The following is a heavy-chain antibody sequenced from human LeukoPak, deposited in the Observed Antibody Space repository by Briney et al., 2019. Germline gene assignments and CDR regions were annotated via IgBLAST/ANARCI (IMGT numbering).Heavy chain of an antibody. V-gene: IGHV3-66*02. J-gene: IGHJ4*02. CDR3: ARVSVVPAAFDY. CDR2: IYSGGST. D-gene: IGHD2-2*01. CDR1: GFTVSSNY. Sequence: GGSLRLSCAASGFTVSSNYMSWVRQAPGKGLEWVSVIYSGGSTYYADSVKGRFTISRDNSKNTLYLQMNSLRAEDTAVYYCARVSVVPAAFDYWGQGTLVTVAS.